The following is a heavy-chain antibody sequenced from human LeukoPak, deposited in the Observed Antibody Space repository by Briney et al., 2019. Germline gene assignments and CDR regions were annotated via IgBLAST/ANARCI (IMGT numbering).Heavy chain of an antibody. CDR1: GFTFSSYG. V-gene: IGHV3-30*18. D-gene: IGHD3-10*01. J-gene: IGHJ3*01. Sequence: PGRSLRLSCAASGFTFSSYGMHWVRQAPGKGLEWVAVISYDGSNKYYADSVKGRFTISRDNSKNTLYLQMNSLRAEDTAVYYCAKESIWFGELSSLGLWWGQGTMVTVSS. CDR3: AKESIWFGELSSLGLW. CDR2: ISYDGSNK.